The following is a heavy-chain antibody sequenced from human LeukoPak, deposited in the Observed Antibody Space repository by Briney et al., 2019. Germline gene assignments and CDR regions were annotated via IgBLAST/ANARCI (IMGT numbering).Heavy chain of an antibody. CDR3: ARESSLDYDFWSGYPHWFDP. D-gene: IGHD3-3*01. J-gene: IGHJ5*02. CDR1: GYSFTTYD. Sequence: ASVKVSCKASGYSFTTYDINWVRQATGQGVEWMGWVNPNSGNTRYAQKFQGRVTMTRNTSISTAYMELSSLRSEDTAVYYCARESSLDYDFWSGYPHWFDPWGQGTLVTVSS. V-gene: IGHV1-8*01. CDR2: VNPNSGNT.